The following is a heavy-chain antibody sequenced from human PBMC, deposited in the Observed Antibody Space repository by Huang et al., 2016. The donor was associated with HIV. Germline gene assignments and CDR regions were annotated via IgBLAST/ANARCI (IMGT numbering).Heavy chain of an antibody. CDR3: ARDIAIFGEPLDS. V-gene: IGHV4-39*01. Sequence: QPRLQESGPGLVKPSETLSLTCTVSGVSVTRSPWYWGWVRQSPGKGLEWIASINYDGSTYYKSSLKSRLTTARDTSKNQFSLKLTCVTAADTAVYFCARDIAIFGEPLDSWGQGTAVTVSS. CDR2: INYDGST. CDR1: GVSVTRSPWY. J-gene: IGHJ4*02. D-gene: IGHD3-3*01.